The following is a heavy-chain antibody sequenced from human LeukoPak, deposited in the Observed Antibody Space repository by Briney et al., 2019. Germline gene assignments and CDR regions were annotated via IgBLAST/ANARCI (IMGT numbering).Heavy chain of an antibody. CDR1: GDSVNNNHYY. CDR3: ARNSPVYWNFDL. V-gene: IGHV4-39*01. CDR2: IYYSGTT. D-gene: IGHD2/OR15-2a*01. J-gene: IGHJ2*01. Sequence: SETLSLTCTVSGDSVNNNHYYWAWIRQPPGKGLEWIGSIYYSGTTYYNPSVGSRVTMSVDTSENQLSLKLTSVSAADTALYYCARNSPVYWNFDLWGRGTLVSVSS.